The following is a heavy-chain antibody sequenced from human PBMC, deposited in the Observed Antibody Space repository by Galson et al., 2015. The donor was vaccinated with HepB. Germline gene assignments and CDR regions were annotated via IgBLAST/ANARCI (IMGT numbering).Heavy chain of an antibody. Sequence: SVKVSCKASGYTFTGYYMHWVRQAPGQGLEWMGRINPNSGGTNYAQKFQGRVTMTRDTSISTAYMELSRLRSDDTAVYYCAREGCGGDCQSRGRSAFDIWGQGTMVTVSS. CDR1: GYTFTGYY. J-gene: IGHJ3*02. CDR2: INPNSGGT. V-gene: IGHV1-2*06. CDR3: AREGCGGDCQSRGRSAFDI. D-gene: IGHD2-21*01.